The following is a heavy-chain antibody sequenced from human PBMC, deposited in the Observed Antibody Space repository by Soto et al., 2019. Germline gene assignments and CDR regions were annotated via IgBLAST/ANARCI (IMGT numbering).Heavy chain of an antibody. CDR1: GGSFSGYY. D-gene: IGHD2-2*01. J-gene: IGHJ6*03. CDR3: ATLVPYCSSISCYAGRYSYGYYYYYYMDV. V-gene: IGHV4-34*01. Sequence: PSETLSLTCAVYGGSFSGYYWSWIRQPPGKGLEWIGEINHSGSTNYNPSLKSRVTISVDTSKNQFSLKLSSVTAADTAVYYCATLVPYCSSISCYAGRYSYGYYYYYYMDVWGKGTTVTVSS. CDR2: INHSGST.